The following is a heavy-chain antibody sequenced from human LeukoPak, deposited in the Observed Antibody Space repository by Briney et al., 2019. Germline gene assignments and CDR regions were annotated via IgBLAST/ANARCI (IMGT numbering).Heavy chain of an antibody. V-gene: IGHV3-7*01. CDR1: GYSFRSNM. J-gene: IGHJ4*02. CDR3: MSAHGY. Sequence: GGSLRLSCAASGYSFRSNMMTWVRQAPGKGLEWVATILPGGRESYRVDSVKGRFTISRDNAKNSLYLQMSSLRAEDTAVYYCMSAHGYWGQGTLVTVTS. CDR2: ILPGGRES.